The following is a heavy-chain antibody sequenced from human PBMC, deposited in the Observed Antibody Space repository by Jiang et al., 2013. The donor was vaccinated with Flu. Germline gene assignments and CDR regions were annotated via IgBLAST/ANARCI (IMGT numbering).Heavy chain of an antibody. CDR1: FTSYG. V-gene: IGHV1-18*01. CDR3: ARDQPYSGSYYEVVDLDI. Sequence: FTSYGISWVRQAPGQGLEWMGWISAYNGNTNYAQKLQGRVTMTTDTSTSTAYMELRSLRSDDTAVYYCARDQPYSGSYYEVVDLDIWGQGTMVTVSS. D-gene: IGHD1-26*01. CDR2: ISAYNGNT. J-gene: IGHJ3*02.